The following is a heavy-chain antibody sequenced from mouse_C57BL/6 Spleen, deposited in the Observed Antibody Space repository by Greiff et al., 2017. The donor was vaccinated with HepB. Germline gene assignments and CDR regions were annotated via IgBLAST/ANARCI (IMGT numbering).Heavy chain of an antibody. D-gene: IGHD2-5*01. CDR1: GYTFTSYW. J-gene: IGHJ3*01. Sequence: QVQLQQSGAELVKPGASVKLSCKASGYTFTSYWMHWVKQRPGQGLEWIGMIHPNSGSTNYNEKFKSKATLTVDKSSSTAYMQLSSLTSEDSAVYYCARVGYSNPWFAYWGQGTLVTVSA. CDR2: IHPNSGST. CDR3: ARVGYSNPWFAY. V-gene: IGHV1-64*01.